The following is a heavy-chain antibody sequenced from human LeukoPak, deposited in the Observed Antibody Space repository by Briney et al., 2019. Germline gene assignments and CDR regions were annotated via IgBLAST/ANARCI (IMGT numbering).Heavy chain of an antibody. CDR1: GFAFSSYV. V-gene: IGHV3-23*01. D-gene: IGHD2-15*01. J-gene: IGHJ5*02. CDR3: ASIVVVVAARFDP. Sequence: GGSLRLSCAASGFAFSSYVMSWVRQAPGKGLEWVSAISGSGGSTYYADSVKGRFTISRDNSKNTLYLQMNSLRAEDTAVYYCASIVVVVAARFDPWGQGTLVTVSS. CDR2: ISGSGGST.